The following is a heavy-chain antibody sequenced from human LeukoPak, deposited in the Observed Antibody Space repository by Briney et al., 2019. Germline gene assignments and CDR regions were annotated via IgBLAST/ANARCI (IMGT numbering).Heavy chain of an antibody. J-gene: IGHJ6*02. Sequence: GRSLRLFGAASGFTFEDYAMHGVPKAPGKGLEGCSGISWNSGRIGHADSVKGRFTISRDNAKNSLYLQMNSLRAEDTALYYCAKDIWKLLWYGMDVWGQGTTVTVSS. V-gene: IGHV3-9*01. CDR3: AKDIWKLLWYGMDV. CDR1: GFTFEDYA. CDR2: ISWNSGRI. D-gene: IGHD3-10*01.